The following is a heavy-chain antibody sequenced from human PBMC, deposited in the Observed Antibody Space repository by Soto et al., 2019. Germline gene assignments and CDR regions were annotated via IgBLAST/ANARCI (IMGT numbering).Heavy chain of an antibody. Sequence: QVQLQESGPGLVKPSQTLSLTCSVSGGSISSDIYYWSWIRQPPGKGLEWIGYIFYGGTSHYNASLESRVTLTVDSSMHQFSLKRSSVTAADTAVYYWARVPIECAYCRSEYCPMYNGFDRWGQGTLVNVSS. J-gene: IGHJ5*02. CDR2: IFYGGTS. CDR1: GGSISSDIYY. V-gene: IGHV4-30-4*01. D-gene: IGHD2-2*01. CDR3: ARVPIECAYCRSEYCPMYNGFDR.